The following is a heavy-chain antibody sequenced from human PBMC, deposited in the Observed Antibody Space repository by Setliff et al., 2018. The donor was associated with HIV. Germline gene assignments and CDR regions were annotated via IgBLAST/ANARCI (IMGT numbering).Heavy chain of an antibody. J-gene: IGHJ4*02. V-gene: IGHV4-31*03. CDR1: GGSISSGNFY. CDR3: ARAARYYDSSGPPGY. CDR2: IYSSGST. Sequence: SETLSLTCTVSGGSISSGNFYWNWIRQHPGKGPEWVGYIYSSGSTYYNPSLKSRVTISVDTSKNQFSLKLSSVTAADTAVYYCARAARYYDSSGPPGYWGQGTQVTVSS. D-gene: IGHD3-22*01.